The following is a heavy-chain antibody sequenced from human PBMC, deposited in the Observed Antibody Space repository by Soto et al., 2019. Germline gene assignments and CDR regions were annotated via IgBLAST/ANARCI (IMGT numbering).Heavy chain of an antibody. CDR2: IYSDGST. CDR1: GFTVNSNY. J-gene: IGHJ4*02. V-gene: IGHV3-66*01. CDR3: ATLTKYDILTGFYPC. D-gene: IGHD3-9*01. Sequence: EVQLVESGGGLVQPGGSLRLSCAASGFTVNSNYMSWVRQAPGKGLEWVAVIYSDGSTYYADSVKGRFIISRDNSNDTLYFQMNSLRAEDTAGYYCATLTKYDILTGFYPCWGQGNRVTVSS.